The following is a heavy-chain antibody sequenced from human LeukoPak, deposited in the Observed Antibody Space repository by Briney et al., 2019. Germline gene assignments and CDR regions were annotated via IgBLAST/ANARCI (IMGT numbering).Heavy chain of an antibody. J-gene: IGHJ4*02. D-gene: IGHD2-8*02. CDR2: IFPTGGEI. CDR1: GFTFSTFA. CDR3: ATYRQVLLPFES. Sequence: GGSLRLSCAASGFTFSTFAMIWVRQPPGKGLEWVSSIFPTGGEIHYADSVRGRFTISRDNSKSTLSLQMNSLRAEDTAIYYGATYRQVLLPFESWGQGTLVTVSS. V-gene: IGHV3-23*01.